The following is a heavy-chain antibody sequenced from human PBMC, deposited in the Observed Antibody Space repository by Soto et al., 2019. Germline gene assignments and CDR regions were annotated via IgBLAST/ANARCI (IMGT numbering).Heavy chain of an antibody. CDR1: GGSISSGGYY. V-gene: IGHV4-31*03. CDR2: IYYSGST. Sequence: SETLSLTCTVSGGSISSGGYYWSWIRQHPGKGLEWIGYIYYSGSTYYNPSLKSRVTISVDTSKNQFSLKLSSVTAADTAVYYCVREPQRGYCSSTSCYIWGQGTLVAVSS. J-gene: IGHJ4*02. CDR3: VREPQRGYCSSTSCYI. D-gene: IGHD2-2*02.